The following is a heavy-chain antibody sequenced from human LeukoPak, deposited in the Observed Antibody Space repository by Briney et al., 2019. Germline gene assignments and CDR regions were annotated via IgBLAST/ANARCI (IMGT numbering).Heavy chain of an antibody. CDR2: ISRSGSTK. Sequence: GGSLRLSCAASGFTFSDYNMRWIRQAPGKGLEWVSSISRSGSTKYYADSVKGRFTISRDNAKNSLYLQMNSLRAEDTAVYYCARDDSLGYSSSWGIGQFDYWGQGTLVTVSS. J-gene: IGHJ4*02. CDR1: GFTFSDYN. CDR3: ARDDSLGYSSSWGIGQFDY. V-gene: IGHV3-11*04. D-gene: IGHD6-13*01.